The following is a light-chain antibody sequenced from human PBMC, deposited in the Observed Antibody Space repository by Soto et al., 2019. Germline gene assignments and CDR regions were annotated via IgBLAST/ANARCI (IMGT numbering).Light chain of an antibody. CDR1: NIGSKS. CDR2: YDS. V-gene: IGLV3-21*04. Sequence: SYELTQPPSVSVAPGKTARITCGGTNIGSKSVHWYQQKPGQAPVLVIYYDSDRPSGIPERFSGSNSGNTATLTISRVEAGDEADYYCQVWDSSSDHLVFGGGTKLTVL. CDR3: QVWDSSSDHLV. J-gene: IGLJ2*01.